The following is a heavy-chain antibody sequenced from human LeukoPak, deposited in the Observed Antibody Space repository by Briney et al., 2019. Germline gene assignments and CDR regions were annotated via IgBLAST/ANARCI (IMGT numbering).Heavy chain of an antibody. CDR1: GFTFSSYW. J-gene: IGHJ4*02. Sequence: GGSLRLSCAASGFTFSSYWMHWVRQAPGKGLVWVSRINSDGSSTSYADSVKGRFTISRDNAKNTLYLQMNSLRAEDTAVYYCARDKGPSYYDSSGYYDYWGQGTLVTVSS. D-gene: IGHD3-22*01. CDR3: ARDKGPSYYDSSGYYDY. V-gene: IGHV3-74*01. CDR2: INSDGSST.